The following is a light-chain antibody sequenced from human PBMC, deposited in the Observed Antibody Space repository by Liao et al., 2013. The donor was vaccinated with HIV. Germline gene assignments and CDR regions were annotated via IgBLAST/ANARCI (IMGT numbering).Light chain of an antibody. Sequence: SYELTQPPSVSVSPGHTAAITCSGDNLGSKYVCWYQQRPGQSPVLVIYQDAKRPSGIPERFSGSSSGTTVTLTISGAQAEDEADYYCQLADSSGPAFGRGTKLTVL. J-gene: IGLJ3*02. CDR3: QLADSSGPA. CDR2: QDA. V-gene: IGLV3-1*01. CDR1: NLGSKY.